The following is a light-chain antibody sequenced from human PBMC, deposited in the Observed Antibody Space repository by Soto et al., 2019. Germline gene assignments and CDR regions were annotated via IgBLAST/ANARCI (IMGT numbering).Light chain of an antibody. J-gene: IGLJ1*01. V-gene: IGLV2-18*01. Sequence: QSVLTQLPSVSGSPGQSVTISCTGTSTDFVTYNRVSWYQQPPGTAPKLIVYEASNRPSGVPDRFSGSKSGNTASLTISGLQAADEADYYCSLYTSENTYVFGTGTKLTVL. CDR2: EAS. CDR1: STDFVTYNR. CDR3: SLYTSENTYV.